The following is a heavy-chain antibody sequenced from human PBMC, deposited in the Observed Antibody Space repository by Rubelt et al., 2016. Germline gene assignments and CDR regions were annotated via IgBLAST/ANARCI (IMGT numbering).Heavy chain of an antibody. D-gene: IGHD4-17*01. CDR3: ARVDGDYGRQGNVGYYFDY. J-gene: IGHJ4*02. CDR1: GGSISSGGYS. Sequence: QVQLQESGPGLVKPSQTLSLTCAVSGGSISSGGYSWSWIRQPPGKGLEWIGYIYYSGSTYYNPSLKSRVTISVDTSKNQFSLKLSFVTAADTAVYYCARVDGDYGRQGNVGYYFDYWGQGTLVTVSS. V-gene: IGHV4-30-4*07. CDR2: IYYSGST.